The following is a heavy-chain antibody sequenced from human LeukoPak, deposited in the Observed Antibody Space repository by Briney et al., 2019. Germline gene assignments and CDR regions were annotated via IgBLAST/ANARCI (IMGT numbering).Heavy chain of an antibody. CDR3: ARLTDSSVDY. Sequence: SETLSLTCAVYGGSFSGYYWSWIRQPPGKGLEWIGEINHSGSTNYNPSLKSRVTMSVDTSKNQFSLKLSSVTAADTAVYYCARLTDSSVDYWGQGTLVTVSS. J-gene: IGHJ4*02. D-gene: IGHD3-22*01. CDR1: GGSFSGYY. CDR2: INHSGST. V-gene: IGHV4-34*01.